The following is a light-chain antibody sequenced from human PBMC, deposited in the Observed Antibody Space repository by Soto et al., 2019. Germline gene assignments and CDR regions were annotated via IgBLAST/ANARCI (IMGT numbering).Light chain of an antibody. V-gene: IGLV1-40*01. Sequence: QSVLTQPPSVSEAPGQRVTISCTGTSSDIGAGQDVHWYQQVPGAAPKLLIYANATRPSRVPERLSAPKSSNAAPLASTGLRAEDEADYYCQPYDSSLTTYVFGTGTKVTV. CDR3: QPYDSSLTTYV. J-gene: IGLJ1*01. CDR1: SSDIGAGQD. CDR2: ANA.